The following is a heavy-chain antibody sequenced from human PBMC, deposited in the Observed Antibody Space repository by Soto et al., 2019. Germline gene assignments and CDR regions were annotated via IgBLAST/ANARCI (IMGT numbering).Heavy chain of an antibody. CDR2: IIPIFGTA. CDR1: GGTFSSYA. Sequence: QVQLVQSGAEVKKPGSSVKVSCKASGGTFSSYAISWVRQAPGQGLEWMGGIIPIFGTANYAQKFQGRGTITADKSTSTADMALSSLRSEDTAVYYCARGPSDSSGYSREFDYWGQGTLVTVSS. CDR3: ARGPSDSSGYSREFDY. J-gene: IGHJ4*02. V-gene: IGHV1-69*06. D-gene: IGHD3-22*01.